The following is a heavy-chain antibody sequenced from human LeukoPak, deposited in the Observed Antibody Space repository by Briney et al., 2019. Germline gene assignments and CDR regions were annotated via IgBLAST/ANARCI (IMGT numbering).Heavy chain of an antibody. V-gene: IGHV1-18*01. CDR1: GYTFTSYG. D-gene: IGHD4-17*01. CDR2: ISAYNGNT. J-gene: IGHJ4*02. CDR3: ARPSHNYGDYVGYFDY. Sequence: GASVKVSCKASGYTFTSYGISWVRQAPGQGLEWMGWISAYNGNTNYAQKLQGRVTMTTDTSTSTAYMELRSLRSDDTAVYYCARPSHNYGDYVGYFDYWSQGTLVTVSS.